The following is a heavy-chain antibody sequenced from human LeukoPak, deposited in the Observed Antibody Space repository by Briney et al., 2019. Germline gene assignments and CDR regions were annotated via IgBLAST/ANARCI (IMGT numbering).Heavy chain of an antibody. D-gene: IGHD6-25*01. Sequence: GGSLRLSCAASGFALSDYWMHWVRQAPGKGLVWVSRINSERGLISYADSVKGRFTIYRDNAKNTLYLQMNSLTAEDTAMYYCTRAAEQRPIDYWGQGTLVTVSS. CDR3: TRAAEQRPIDY. V-gene: IGHV3-74*01. CDR2: INSERGLI. CDR1: GFALSDYW. J-gene: IGHJ4*02.